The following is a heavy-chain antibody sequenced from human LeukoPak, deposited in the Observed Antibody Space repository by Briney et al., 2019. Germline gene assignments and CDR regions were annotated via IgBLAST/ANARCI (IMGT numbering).Heavy chain of an antibody. CDR3: KTDTWYSAGH. D-gene: IGHD2-15*01. J-gene: IGHJ4*02. Sequence: GGSLRLSCTASGFIFSGYWMAWIRQAPGKGLEWVAIIKKDGSEKYYVDAMKGRFTISRDNAKNSLFMQMNSLRAEDRAIYYCKTDTWYSAGHWGQGTLVTVSS. CDR2: IKKDGSEK. V-gene: IGHV3-7*03. CDR1: GFIFSGYW.